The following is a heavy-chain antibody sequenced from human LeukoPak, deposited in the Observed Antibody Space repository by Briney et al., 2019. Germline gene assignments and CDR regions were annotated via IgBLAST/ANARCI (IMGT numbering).Heavy chain of an antibody. D-gene: IGHD4-17*01. CDR3: ARDQHGDYLPYDY. Sequence: ASVKVSCKASGGTFSSYAISWVRQAPGQGLEWMGGITPIFGTANYAQKFQGRVTITADESTSTAYMELSSLRSEDTAVYYCARDQHGDYLPYDYWGQGTLVTVSS. CDR2: ITPIFGTA. V-gene: IGHV1-69*13. J-gene: IGHJ4*02. CDR1: GGTFSSYA.